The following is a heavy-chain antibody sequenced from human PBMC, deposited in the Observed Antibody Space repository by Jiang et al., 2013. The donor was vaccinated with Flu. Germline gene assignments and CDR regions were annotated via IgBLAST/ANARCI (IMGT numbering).Heavy chain of an antibody. D-gene: IGHD6-19*01. V-gene: IGHV4-39*01. CDR1: GGSISSSGYY. CDR3: ARLSNGRYGDY. J-gene: IGHJ4*02. CDR2: IYYTGSGSA. Sequence: SGSGLVKPSETLSLTCTVSGGSISSSGYYWGWIRQPPGKGLEWIGSIYYTGSGSAYYNPSLKSRVTISVDTSKNQFSLKVTSVTAADTAVYYCARLSNGRYGDYWGQGTLVTVSS.